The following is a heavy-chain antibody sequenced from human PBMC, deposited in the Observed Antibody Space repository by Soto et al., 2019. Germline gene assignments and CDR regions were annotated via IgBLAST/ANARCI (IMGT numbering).Heavy chain of an antibody. CDR1: GGSISGSSYY. J-gene: IGHJ3*02. CDR3: ARVGDGYCSSTSCHDAFDI. V-gene: IGHV4-39*01. CDR2: IYYSGST. Sequence: SETLSLTCTVSGGSISGSSYYWGWIRQPPGKGLEWIGSIYYSGSTYYNPSLKSRVTISVDTSKNQFSLKLSSVTAADTAVYYCARVGDGYCSSTSCHDAFDIWGQGTMVTVSS. D-gene: IGHD2-2*01.